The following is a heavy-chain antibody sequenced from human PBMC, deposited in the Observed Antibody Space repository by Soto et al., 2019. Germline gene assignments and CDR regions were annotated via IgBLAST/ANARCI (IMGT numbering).Heavy chain of an antibody. V-gene: IGHV3-11*04. CDR1: GFTFSDYY. Sequence: GGSLRLSCAASGFTFSDYYMSWIRQAPGKGLEWVSYISSSGSIIYYADSVRGRFTISRDNAESSLYLQMNSLRDEDTAVYFCARDFGHGYYLDYWGRGTLVTVSS. D-gene: IGHD3-3*01. CDR3: ARDFGHGYYLDY. CDR2: ISSSGSII. J-gene: IGHJ4*02.